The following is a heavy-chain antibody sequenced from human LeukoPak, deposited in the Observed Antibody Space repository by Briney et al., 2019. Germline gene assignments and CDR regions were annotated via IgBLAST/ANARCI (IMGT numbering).Heavy chain of an antibody. V-gene: IGHV4-59*08. CDR2: IYYSGST. Sequence: SETLSLTCTVSGGSISSYYWSWIRQPPGKGLEWIGYIYYSGSTNYNPSLKSRVTISVDTSKNQFSLKLSSVTAADTAVYYCALNSYYYDSSGYYYFDYWGQGTLVTVSS. CDR1: GGSISSYY. J-gene: IGHJ4*02. D-gene: IGHD3-22*01. CDR3: ALNSYYYDSSGYYYFDY.